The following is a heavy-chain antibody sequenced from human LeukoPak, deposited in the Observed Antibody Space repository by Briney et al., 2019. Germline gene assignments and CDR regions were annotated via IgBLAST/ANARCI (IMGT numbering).Heavy chain of an antibody. J-gene: IGHJ4*02. CDR1: GYTFTSYG. Sequence: ASVKVSCKASGYTFTSYGISWVRQAPGQGLEWMGWISAYNGNTNYAQKLQGRVTMTTDTSTSTAYMELSSLRSEDTAVYYCARVEAGGYYYEGSDYWGQGTLVTVSS. V-gene: IGHV1-18*04. CDR2: ISAYNGNT. D-gene: IGHD3-22*01. CDR3: ARVEAGGYYYEGSDY.